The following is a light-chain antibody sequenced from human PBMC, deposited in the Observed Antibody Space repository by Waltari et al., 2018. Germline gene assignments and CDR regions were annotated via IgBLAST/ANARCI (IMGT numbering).Light chain of an antibody. J-gene: IGLJ3*02. CDR1: TGSVSSTSY. CDR3: SMYMGSGVWV. Sequence: QTVVNQEPSLSVSPGGTVPLTCALSTGSVSSTSYPTWYQQTPGQPPRTLVYKGISRSAGVPARFSGSILGNTAALTITGAQADDESDYYCSMYMGSGVWVFGGGTKLTVL. CDR2: KGI. V-gene: IGLV8-61*01.